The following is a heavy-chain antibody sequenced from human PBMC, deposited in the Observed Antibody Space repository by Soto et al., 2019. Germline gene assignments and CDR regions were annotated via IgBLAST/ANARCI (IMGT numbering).Heavy chain of an antibody. V-gene: IGHV3-30*18. CDR3: AKEDGSGYYFDY. Sequence: VQLVESGGGLVKPGGSLRLSCAASGFTFSGYSMHWVRQAPGKGLEWVAVISYDGSNKYYADSVKGRFTISRDNSKNTLYLQMNSLRAEDTAVYYCAKEDGSGYYFDYWGQGTLVTVSS. CDR2: ISYDGSNK. J-gene: IGHJ4*02. CDR1: GFTFSGYS. D-gene: IGHD3-10*01.